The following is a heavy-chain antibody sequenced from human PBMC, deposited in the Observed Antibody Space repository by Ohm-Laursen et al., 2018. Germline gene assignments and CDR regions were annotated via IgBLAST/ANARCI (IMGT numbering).Heavy chain of an antibody. Sequence: SLRLSCAASDFPVSNNYISWVRQAPGKGLEWISVVYSGGNTYFADSVKGRFTISRDNFKNTVYLQMDYLRPDDTAVYYCAKKFVGGIGEDYLDYWGRGTLVTVSS. CDR3: AKKFVGGIGEDYLDY. CDR1: DFPVSNNY. CDR2: VYSGGNT. J-gene: IGHJ4*02. V-gene: IGHV3-53*01. D-gene: IGHD2-15*01.